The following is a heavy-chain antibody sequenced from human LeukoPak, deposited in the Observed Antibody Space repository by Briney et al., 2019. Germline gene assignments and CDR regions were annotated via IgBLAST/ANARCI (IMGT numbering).Heavy chain of an antibody. J-gene: IGHJ4*02. CDR2: IYYSGST. V-gene: IGHV4-61*01. CDR1: GGSVSSGSYY. D-gene: IGHD5-12*01. Sequence: SETLSLTCTVSGGSVSSGSYYWSWIRQPPGKGLEWIGYIYYSGSTYYNPSLKSRVTISVDTSKNQFSLKLSSVTAADTAVYYCARYSGYDYDDYWGQGTLVTVSS. CDR3: ARYSGYDYDDY.